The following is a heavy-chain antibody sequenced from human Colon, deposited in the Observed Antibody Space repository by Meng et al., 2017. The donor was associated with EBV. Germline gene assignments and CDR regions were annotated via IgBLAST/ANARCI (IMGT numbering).Heavy chain of an antibody. CDR3: ARNYYFDY. V-gene: IGHV4-30-4*01. J-gene: IGHJ4*02. Sequence: QVRLQVSGPGLVKPSQTLSLTCAVYGGSINSGDYYWSWIRKHAGKGLEWIGYIYYTGSTYYNPSLKSRVTISMDTSKNQFSLRLSSVTAADTVVYYCARNYYFDYWGQGTLVTVSS. CDR2: IYYTGST. CDR1: GGSINSGDYY.